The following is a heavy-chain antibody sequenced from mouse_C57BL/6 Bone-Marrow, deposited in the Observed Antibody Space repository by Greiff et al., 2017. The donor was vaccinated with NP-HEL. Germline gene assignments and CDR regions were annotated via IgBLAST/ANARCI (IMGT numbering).Heavy chain of an antibody. CDR3: ARERDYYGSRGGLAY. J-gene: IGHJ3*01. CDR2: IYPRSGNT. D-gene: IGHD1-1*01. V-gene: IGHV1-81*01. Sequence: VQLQQSGAELARPGASVKLSCKASGYTFTSYGISWVKQRTGQGLEWIGEIYPRSGNTYYNAQFKGQATLTADKSSSTAYMELRSLTSEDSAVYFCARERDYYGSRGGLAYWGKGTLVTVSA. CDR1: GYTFTSYG.